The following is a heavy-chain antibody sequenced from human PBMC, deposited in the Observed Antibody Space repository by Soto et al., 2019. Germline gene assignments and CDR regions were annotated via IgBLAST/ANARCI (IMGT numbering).Heavy chain of an antibody. CDR1: GYTFTSYG. CDR3: ARGYPLLPQAPAEYYQH. J-gene: IGHJ1*01. D-gene: IGHD3-22*01. CDR2: ISAYNGNT. Sequence: SVKVSCKGSGYTFTSYGISWVRQAPGQGLEWMGWISAYNGNTSYAQKLQGRVTMTTDTSTSTAYMELRSLRSDDTAVYYCARGYPLLPQAPAEYYQHWGQGTLVTVSS. V-gene: IGHV1-18*04.